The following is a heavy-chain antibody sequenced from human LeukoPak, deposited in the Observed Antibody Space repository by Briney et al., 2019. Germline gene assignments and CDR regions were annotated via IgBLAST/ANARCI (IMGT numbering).Heavy chain of an antibody. V-gene: IGHV3-21*01. J-gene: IGHJ4*02. CDR1: GFTFSSYS. Sequence: GGSLRLSCAAPGFTFSSYSMNWVRQAPGKGLEWVSSISSSSSYIYYADSVKGRFTISRDNAKNSLYLQMNSLRAKDTAVYYCASSPRYCSGGSCYSTPFDYWGQGTLVTVSS. CDR3: ASSPRYCSGGSCYSTPFDY. CDR2: ISSSSSYI. D-gene: IGHD2-15*01.